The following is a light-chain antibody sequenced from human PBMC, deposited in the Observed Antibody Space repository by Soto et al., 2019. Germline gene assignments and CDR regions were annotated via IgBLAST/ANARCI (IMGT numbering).Light chain of an antibody. CDR1: QSVSSSY. Sequence: EIVLTQSPGTLSLSPGERATLSCRASQSVSSSYLAWYQQKPGQAPRLLIYGASSRATGIPDRFRGSGSGTDFTLTISSLEPEDSAVYFCHQYADSPQTFGQGTKVDIK. V-gene: IGKV3-20*01. CDR2: GAS. J-gene: IGKJ2*01. CDR3: HQYADSPQT.